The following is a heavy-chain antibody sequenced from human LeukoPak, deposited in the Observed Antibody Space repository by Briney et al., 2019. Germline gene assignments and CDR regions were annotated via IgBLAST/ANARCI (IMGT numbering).Heavy chain of an antibody. CDR1: GGSITTTNW. J-gene: IGHJ4*02. V-gene: IGHV4-4*02. CDR2: VHLSGAT. Sequence: SGTLSLTCAVSGGSITTTNWWSWVRQPPGKGLEWIGEVHLSGATNYNLPLESRVSMSIDKSKNHLSLEVTSVTAADTAIYYCTRESGAFSPFGFWGQGTLVTVSS. D-gene: IGHD1-26*01. CDR3: TRESGAFSPFGF.